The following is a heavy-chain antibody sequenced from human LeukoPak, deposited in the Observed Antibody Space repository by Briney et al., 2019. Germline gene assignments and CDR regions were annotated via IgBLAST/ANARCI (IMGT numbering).Heavy chain of an antibody. CDR3: ARVGGYCSSTSCSPSDYYYYYMDV. J-gene: IGHJ6*03. V-gene: IGHV4-38-2*02. CDR2: IYHSGST. Sequence: SETLSLTCTVSGYSISSGYYWGWIRQPPGKGLEWIGSIYHSGSTYYNPSLKSRVTISVDTSKNQFSLKLISVTAADTAVYYCARVGGYCSSTSCSPSDYYYYYMDVWGKGTTVTVSS. CDR1: GYSISSGYY. D-gene: IGHD2-2*01.